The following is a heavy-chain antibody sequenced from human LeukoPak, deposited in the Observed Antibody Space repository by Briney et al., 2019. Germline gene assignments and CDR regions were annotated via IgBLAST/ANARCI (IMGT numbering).Heavy chain of an antibody. Sequence: PGGSLRLSCAASGFTFSSYAMSWVRQAPGKGLEWVSAISGSGGSTYYADSVKGRFTISRDNPKNTLYLQMNSLRAEDTAVYYCAKDAPISYYYGSGSYSDPWGQGTLVTVSS. V-gene: IGHV3-23*01. CDR1: GFTFSSYA. J-gene: IGHJ5*02. CDR2: ISGSGGST. D-gene: IGHD3-10*01. CDR3: AKDAPISYYYGSGSYSDP.